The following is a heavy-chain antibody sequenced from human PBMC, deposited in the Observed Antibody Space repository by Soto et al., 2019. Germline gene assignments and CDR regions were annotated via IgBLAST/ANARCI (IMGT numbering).Heavy chain of an antibody. CDR1: GGSISGYY. Sequence: SETLSLTCTVSGGSISGYYWTWIRQPPGRGLAYIGDIFYTGSTNYNPSLESRVSISVEAAKNQFSLKLTSVTAADTAVYYCARVTTGYLDYWGQGTLVTVFS. D-gene: IGHD3-9*01. J-gene: IGHJ4*02. CDR3: ARVTTGYLDY. CDR2: IFYTGST. V-gene: IGHV4-59*01.